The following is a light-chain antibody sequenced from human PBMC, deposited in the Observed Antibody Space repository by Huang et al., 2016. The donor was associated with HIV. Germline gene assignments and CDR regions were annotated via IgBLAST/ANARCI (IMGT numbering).Light chain of an antibody. CDR2: DSS. CDR3: LQYNNWPPEYT. Sequence: EIVMTQSPATLSVSPGERATLSCRASQSVISNLAWYQHKPGQAPSLLIYDSSVRATGIPARFTGSGSGTEFTLTISSLQSEDFAIYYCLQYNNWPPEYTFGQGTKLEIK. V-gene: IGKV3-15*01. CDR1: QSVISN. J-gene: IGKJ2*01.